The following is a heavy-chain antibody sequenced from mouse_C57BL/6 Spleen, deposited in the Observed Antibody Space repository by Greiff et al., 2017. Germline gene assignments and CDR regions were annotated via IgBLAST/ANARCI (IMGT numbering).Heavy chain of an antibody. CDR1: GFNIKDYY. Sequence: VQLKQSGAELVKPGASVKLSCTASGFNIKDYYMHWVKQRPEQGLEWIGRIDPEDGETKYATKFQGKATITADTSSNTAYLQLSSLTSEDTAVYYCARGRDEVYYDDDGWYFDVWGTGTTVTVAS. D-gene: IGHD2-4*01. CDR3: ARGRDEVYYDDDGWYFDV. CDR2: IDPEDGET. J-gene: IGHJ1*03. V-gene: IGHV14-2*01.